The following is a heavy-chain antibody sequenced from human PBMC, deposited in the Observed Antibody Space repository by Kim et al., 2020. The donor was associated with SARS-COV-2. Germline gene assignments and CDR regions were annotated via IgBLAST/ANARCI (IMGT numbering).Heavy chain of an antibody. CDR2: ISSSSSYI. D-gene: IGHD3-3*01. Sequence: GGSLRLSCAASGFTFSSYSMNWVRQAPGKGLEWVSSISSSSSYIYYADSVKGRFTISRDNAKNSLYLQMNSLRAEDTAVYYCARDFMIFGVVKLGNYYYYGMDVWGQGTTVTVSS. CDR3: ARDFMIFGVVKLGNYYYYGMDV. J-gene: IGHJ6*02. CDR1: GFTFSSYS. V-gene: IGHV3-21*01.